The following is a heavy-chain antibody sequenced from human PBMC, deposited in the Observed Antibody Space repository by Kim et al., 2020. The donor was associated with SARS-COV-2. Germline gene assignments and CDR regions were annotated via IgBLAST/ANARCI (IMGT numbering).Heavy chain of an antibody. CDR2: I. Sequence: IYYEDSVKGRFIISRDNAENSLDLQMNSLRAEDTAVYYCARVYSGSHHFDYWGQGTLVTVSS. J-gene: IGHJ4*02. CDR3: ARVYSGSHHFDY. D-gene: IGHD1-1*01. V-gene: IGHV3-21*01.